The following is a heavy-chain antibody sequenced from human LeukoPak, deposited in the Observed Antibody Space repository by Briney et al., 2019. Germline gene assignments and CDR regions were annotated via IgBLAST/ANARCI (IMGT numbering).Heavy chain of an antibody. D-gene: IGHD1-26*01. CDR1: GGSISSGGYY. CDR2: IYYSGST. Sequence: SETLSLTCTVSGGSISSGGYYWSWIRQHPGKGLEWIGYIYYSGSTYYNPSLKSRVTISVDTSKNQFSLKLSSVTAADTAVYYCARGGYRGEPLDYWGQGTLVTVSS. J-gene: IGHJ4*02. V-gene: IGHV4-31*03. CDR3: ARGGYRGEPLDY.